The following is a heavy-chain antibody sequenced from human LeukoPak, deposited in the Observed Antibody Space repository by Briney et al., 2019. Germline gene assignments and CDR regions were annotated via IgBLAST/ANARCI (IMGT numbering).Heavy chain of an antibody. CDR3: ARAGGGYLDYYYYYGMDA. D-gene: IGHD5-12*01. Sequence: SVKVSCKASGGTFSSYAISWVRQAPGQGLEWMGGIIPIFGTANYAQKFQGRVTITADESTSTAYMELSSLRSEDTAVYHCARAGGGYLDYYYYYGMDAWGQGTTVTVSS. CDR2: IIPIFGTA. CDR1: GGTFSSYA. J-gene: IGHJ6*02. V-gene: IGHV1-69*13.